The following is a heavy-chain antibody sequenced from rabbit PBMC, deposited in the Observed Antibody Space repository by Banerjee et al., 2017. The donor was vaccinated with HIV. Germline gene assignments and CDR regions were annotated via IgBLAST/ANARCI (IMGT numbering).Heavy chain of an antibody. D-gene: IGHD4-1*01. CDR3: ARDLAGVIGWNFNL. CDR2: IYNGGNA. Sequence: QSLEESGGDLVKPGASLTLTCTASGFDLSSYHYMCWVRQAPGKGLEWIACIYNGGNAVYASWAKGRFTISKTSSTTVTLQMTSLTAADTATYFCARDLAGVIGWNFNLWGPGTLVTVS. CDR1: GFDLSSYHY. V-gene: IGHV1S40*01. J-gene: IGHJ4*01.